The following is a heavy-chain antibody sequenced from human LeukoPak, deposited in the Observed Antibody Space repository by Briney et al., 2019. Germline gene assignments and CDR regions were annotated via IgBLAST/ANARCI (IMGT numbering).Heavy chain of an antibody. D-gene: IGHD2-2*02. CDR2: IYHSGST. J-gene: IGHJ5*02. CDR3: ARGYCSSTSCYMGPSNNWFDP. Sequence: SQTLSLTCTVSGGSISSGGYYWSWIRQPPGKGLEWIGYIYHSGSTYYNPPLKSRVTISVVGSKNQFSLKLSSVTAADTAVYYCARGYCSSTSCYMGPSNNWFDPWGQGTLVTVSS. CDR1: GGSISSGGYY. V-gene: IGHV4-30-2*01.